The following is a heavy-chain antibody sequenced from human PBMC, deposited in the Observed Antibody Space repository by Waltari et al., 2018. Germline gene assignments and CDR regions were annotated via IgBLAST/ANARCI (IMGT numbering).Heavy chain of an antibody. CDR3: ARGEYQLLYLGEFDY. J-gene: IGHJ4*02. V-gene: IGHV3-21*01. D-gene: IGHD2-2*02. Sequence: EVQLVESGGGLVKPGGSLRLSCAASGFTFSSYSMTWVRQAPGKGLEWVSSISSSSSYIYYADSVKGRFTISRDNAKNSLYLQMNSLRAEDTAVYYCARGEYQLLYLGEFDYWGQGTLVTVSS. CDR1: GFTFSSYS. CDR2: ISSSSSYI.